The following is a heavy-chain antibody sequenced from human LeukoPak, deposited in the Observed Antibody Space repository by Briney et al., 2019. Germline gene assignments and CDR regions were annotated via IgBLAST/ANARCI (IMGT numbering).Heavy chain of an antibody. Sequence: GGSLRLSRAASGFTLGSYAMSWVRQAPGKGLEWGSGISGNGDGTYYADSVKGRFTISRDNSKNTVYLQMNSLRAEDTAVYYCAKVNRWRWLNAPHFDYWGQGTLVTVSS. CDR3: AKVNRWRWLNAPHFDY. D-gene: IGHD5-24*01. CDR2: ISGNGDGT. CDR1: GFTLGSYA. J-gene: IGHJ4*02. V-gene: IGHV3-23*01.